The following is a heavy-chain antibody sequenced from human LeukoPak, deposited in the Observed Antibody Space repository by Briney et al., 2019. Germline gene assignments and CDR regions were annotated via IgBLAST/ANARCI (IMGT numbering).Heavy chain of an antibody. CDR2: ISSSGSTI. Sequence: GGSLRLSCAASGSTFSSYEMNWVRQAPGKGLEWVSYISSSGSTIYYADSVKGRFTISRDNAKNSLYLQMNSLRAEDTAVYYCARERYNWNDEEGGIGYWGQGTLVTVSS. CDR3: ARERYNWNDEEGGIGY. V-gene: IGHV3-48*03. J-gene: IGHJ4*02. CDR1: GSTFSSYE. D-gene: IGHD1-1*01.